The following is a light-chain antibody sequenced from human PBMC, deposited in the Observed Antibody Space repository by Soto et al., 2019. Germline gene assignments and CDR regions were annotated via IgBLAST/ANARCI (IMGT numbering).Light chain of an antibody. V-gene: IGLV1-44*01. J-gene: IGLJ2*01. CDR2: STN. Sequence: QSAVTQTPSASGTPGQRVTISCSGSSSNIGDSPVDWYQQVPGAAPKLLIYSTNQRPSGVPDRFSGSKSGTSASLAISGLQSEDEAEYFCAVWIGSLNTVVFGGGTKLTFL. CDR1: SSNIGDSP. CDR3: AVWIGSLNTVV.